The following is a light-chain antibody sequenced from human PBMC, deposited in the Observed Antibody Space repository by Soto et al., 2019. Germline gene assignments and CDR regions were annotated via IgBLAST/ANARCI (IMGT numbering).Light chain of an antibody. CDR3: QQVYSTPGT. Sequence: DIQMTQSPSSLSASVGERVTITCRASQSIDTCLNWYQLKPGKAPNLLIYAATRLHTGVPSRFSGSGSGTGFTLTISNLQPEDFATYYCQQVYSTPGTFGQGTKV. J-gene: IGKJ1*01. CDR2: AAT. CDR1: QSIDTC. V-gene: IGKV1-39*01.